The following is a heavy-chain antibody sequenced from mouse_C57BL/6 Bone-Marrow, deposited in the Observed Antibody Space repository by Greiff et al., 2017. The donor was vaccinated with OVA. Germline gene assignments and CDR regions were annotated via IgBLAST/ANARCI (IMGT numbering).Heavy chain of an antibody. D-gene: IGHD2-12*01. V-gene: IGHV14-4*01. CDR1: GFNIKDDY. CDR3: TTDDEGYAMDY. J-gene: IGHJ4*01. CDR2: IDPENGDT. Sequence: DVQLQESGAELVRPGASVKLSCTASGFNIKDDYMHWVKQRPEQGLEWIGWIDPENGDTEYASKFQGKATITADTSSNTAYLQLSSLTSEDTAVYYCTTDDEGYAMDYWGQGTSVTVSS.